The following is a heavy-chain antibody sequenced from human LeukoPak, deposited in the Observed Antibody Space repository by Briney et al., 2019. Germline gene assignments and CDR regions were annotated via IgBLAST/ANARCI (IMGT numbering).Heavy chain of an antibody. CDR1: GFTFSSHA. Sequence: GGSLRLSCAASGFTFSSHAMTWVRHAPGEGLELVSGISGSVGSTYYADSVKGRITIYRDNAKNTLYLQMNSLRADDTAVYYCARYEYSGYDFWGQGTLVTVSS. J-gene: IGHJ4*02. D-gene: IGHD5-12*01. CDR2: ISGSVGST. CDR3: ARYEYSGYDF. V-gene: IGHV3-23*01.